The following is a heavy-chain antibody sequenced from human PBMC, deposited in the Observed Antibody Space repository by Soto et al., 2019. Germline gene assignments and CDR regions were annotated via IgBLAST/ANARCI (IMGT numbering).Heavy chain of an antibody. V-gene: IGHV2-5*02. CDR1: GFSLTTSGVG. D-gene: IGHD3-3*01. CDR2: IYWDDDK. J-gene: IGHJ4*02. Sequence: QITLNESGPTVVSPTETLTLTCRFSGFSLTTSGVGVGWIRQSPGKAPEWLALIYWDDDKRYSASLKSRLTITKHTSKNQVVLTVSDLDPTDTATYSCAHRVLRTVFGLVTTTAIYFDFWGQGTPVAVSS. CDR3: AHRVLRTVFGLVTTTAIYFDF.